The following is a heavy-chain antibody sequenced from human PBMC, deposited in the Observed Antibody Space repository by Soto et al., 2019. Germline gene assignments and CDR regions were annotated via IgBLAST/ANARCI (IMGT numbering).Heavy chain of an antibody. Sequence: PSETLSLTCAVYGGSFSGYYWSWIRQPPGKGLEWIGEINHSGSTNYNPSLKSRVTISVDTSKNQFSLKLSSVTAADTAVYYCARKRGYSYGFFDYWGQGTLVT. V-gene: IGHV4-34*01. D-gene: IGHD5-18*01. CDR1: GGSFSGYY. CDR2: INHSGST. J-gene: IGHJ4*02. CDR3: ARKRGYSYGFFDY.